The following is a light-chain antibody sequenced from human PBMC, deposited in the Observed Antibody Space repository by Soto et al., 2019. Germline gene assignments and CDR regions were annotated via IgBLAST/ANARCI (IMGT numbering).Light chain of an antibody. J-gene: IGKJ4*01. CDR1: QSIGST. CDR3: QHYKTWPLS. Sequence: IVMTQSPATLSVSPGERATLSCRASQSIGSTLAWYQQKPGQTPRLLIYDAFTRATGIPARFSGIGSGTEFTLIISSLQSEDFAVYYCQHYKTWPLSFGGGTKVEI. V-gene: IGKV3-15*01. CDR2: DAF.